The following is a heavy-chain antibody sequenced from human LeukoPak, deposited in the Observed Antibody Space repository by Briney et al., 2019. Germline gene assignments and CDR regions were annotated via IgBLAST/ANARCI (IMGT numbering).Heavy chain of an antibody. D-gene: IGHD3-10*01. CDR2: IYSGGST. CDR1: GFTVSSNY. Sequence: GGSLRLSCEDSGFTVSSNYMSWVRQAPGKGLEWVSVIYSGGSTYYADSVKGRFTISRDNSKNTLYLQMNSLRAEDTAVYYCARDNGSGKYYFDYWGQGTLVTVSS. V-gene: IGHV3-66*02. CDR3: ARDNGSGKYYFDY. J-gene: IGHJ4*02.